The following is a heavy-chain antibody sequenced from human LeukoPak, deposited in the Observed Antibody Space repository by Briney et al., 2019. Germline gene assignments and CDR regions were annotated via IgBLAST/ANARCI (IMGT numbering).Heavy chain of an antibody. V-gene: IGHV3-13*01. CDR3: LRDYHGMDV. Sequence: GSLRLSCAASGFTVSEYDMHWVRQAPGKGLEWVSAIGLVGDTYYLGSVKGRFTMSRDNANNKVHLQMNSLRDGDTGVYYCLRDYHGMDVWGQGTMVTVSS. J-gene: IGHJ3*01. CDR1: GFTVSEYD. D-gene: IGHD1-1*01. CDR2: IGLVGDT.